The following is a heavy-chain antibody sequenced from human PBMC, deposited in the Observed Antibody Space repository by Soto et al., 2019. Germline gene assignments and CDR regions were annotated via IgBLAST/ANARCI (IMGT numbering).Heavy chain of an antibody. J-gene: IGHJ5*02. CDR2: MNPNSGNT. D-gene: IGHD3-16*02. Sequence: GASVKVSCKASGYTFTSYDINWVRQATGQGLEWMGWMNPNSGNTGYAQKFQGRVTMTRNTSISTAYMELSSLRSEDTAVYYCARGLGRVIVMWNWFDLWGQGTLVTVSS. CDR3: ARGLGRVIVMWNWFDL. V-gene: IGHV1-8*01. CDR1: GYTFTSYD.